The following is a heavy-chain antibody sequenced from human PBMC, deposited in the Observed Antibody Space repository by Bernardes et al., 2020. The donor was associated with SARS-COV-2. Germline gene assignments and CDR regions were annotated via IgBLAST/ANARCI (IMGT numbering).Heavy chain of an antibody. Sequence: ASVKVSCKVSGYTLTELSMHWVRQAPGKGLEWMGGFDPEDGETIYAQKFQGRVTMTEDTSTDTAYMELSSLRSEDTAVYYCARAPTEYCSGDGCYSHVDYFYYGMDVWGQGTTVTVSS. V-gene: IGHV1-24*01. CDR1: GYTLTELS. J-gene: IGHJ6*02. CDR2: FDPEDGET. D-gene: IGHD2-15*01. CDR3: ARAPTEYCSGDGCYSHVDYFYYGMDV.